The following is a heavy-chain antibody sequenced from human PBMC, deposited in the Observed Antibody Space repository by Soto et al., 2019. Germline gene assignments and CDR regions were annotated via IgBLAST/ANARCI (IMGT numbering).Heavy chain of an antibody. D-gene: IGHD6-13*01. CDR1: GFTLSSYG. Sequence: PGGSLRLSCAASGFTLSSYGMHWVREAPGKGLEWVAVISYDGSNKYYADSVKGRFTISRDNSKNTLYLQMNSLRAEDTAVYYCARVSESSSWSRPFDYWGQGTLVTVSS. J-gene: IGHJ4*02. V-gene: IGHV3-30*03. CDR2: ISYDGSNK. CDR3: ARVSESSSWSRPFDY.